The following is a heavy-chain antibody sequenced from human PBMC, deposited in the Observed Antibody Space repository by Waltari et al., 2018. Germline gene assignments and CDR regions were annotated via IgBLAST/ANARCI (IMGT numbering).Heavy chain of an antibody. D-gene: IGHD4-4*01. CDR3: ARDSNKKYFQH. J-gene: IGHJ1*01. V-gene: IGHV3-48*01. CDR1: GFTFNSDI. CDR2: ISSSSSTI. Sequence: EVQLVESGGGLVQPGGSLRLSCAASGFTFNSDIMNWVRQAPGKGLEWVSDISSSSSTIYDADAVKGRFTISRDNAKNSLYLQMNSLRAEDTAVYYCARDSNKKYFQHWGQGTLVTVSS.